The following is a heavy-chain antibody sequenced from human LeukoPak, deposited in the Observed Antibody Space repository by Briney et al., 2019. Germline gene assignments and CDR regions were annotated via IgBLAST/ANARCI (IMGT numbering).Heavy chain of an antibody. CDR3: ARVAAGYGYRVFDY. Sequence: ASETLSLTCTVSGGSVSSGSYYWNWIRQPPGKGLEWIGYIYYGGSTNYNPSLKSRVTISVDTSKNQFSLKLSSVTAADTAVYYCARVAAGYGYRVFDYWGQGTLVTVSS. CDR2: IYYGGST. CDR1: GGSVSSGSYY. D-gene: IGHD5-18*01. J-gene: IGHJ4*02. V-gene: IGHV4-61*01.